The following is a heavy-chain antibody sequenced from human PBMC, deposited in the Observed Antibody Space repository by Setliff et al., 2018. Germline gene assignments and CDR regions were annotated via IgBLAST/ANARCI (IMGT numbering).Heavy chain of an antibody. Sequence: PGGSLRLSCAASGFTFSSYALHWVRQAPGKGLEWVTLISYEGIDKYYADSVKGRFTVSXXNSKNTLYXQMNSLRAEDTAFYYCARGRHHDTLSGYIDFLGQGTLVTVSS. CDR1: GFTFSSYA. D-gene: IGHD3-9*01. CDR2: ISYEGIDK. J-gene: IGHJ4*02. V-gene: IGHV3-30*04. CDR3: ARGRHHDTLSGYIDF.